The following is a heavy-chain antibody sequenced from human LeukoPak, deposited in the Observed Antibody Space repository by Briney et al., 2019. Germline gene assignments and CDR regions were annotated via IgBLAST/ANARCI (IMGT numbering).Heavy chain of an antibody. CDR1: GGSISSGSYY. J-gene: IGHJ4*02. CDR3: ARAIPGGSGTFDY. Sequence: PSETLSLTXTVSGGSISSGSYYWSCIRQPAGKGLEWIGRIYTSGSTNYNPSLKSRVTMSVDTSKNQFSLKLNSLTAADTAVYYCARAIPGGSGTFDYWGQGTLVAVSS. D-gene: IGHD3-10*01. CDR2: IYTSGST. V-gene: IGHV4-61*02.